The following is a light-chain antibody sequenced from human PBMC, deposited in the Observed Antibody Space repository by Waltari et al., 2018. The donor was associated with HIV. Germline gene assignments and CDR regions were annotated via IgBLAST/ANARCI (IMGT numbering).Light chain of an antibody. CDR3: ASGDDNLNSWL. Sequence: QSVVTQPPSASGTPGQRVTISCSGSDSNIGSNNVSWYQDLPGTAPKLLIYKNNQRPSGVPDRFSGSKSDTSASLAIRGLRSEDEADYYCASGDDNLNSWLFGGGTKLTVL. CDR2: KNN. J-gene: IGLJ3*02. V-gene: IGLV1-47*01. CDR1: DSNIGSNN.